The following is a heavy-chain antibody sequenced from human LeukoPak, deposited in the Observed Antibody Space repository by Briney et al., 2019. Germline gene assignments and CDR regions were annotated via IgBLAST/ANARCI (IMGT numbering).Heavy chain of an antibody. CDR1: GGYIITSGHY. CDR3: ARERSSSGGHNWVDP. Sequence: PSETLSLTCTVSGGYIITSGHYWGWIRQPPGKGLEWIGSIYYTGVTSTNPFFRSRMSISVDTSKNQFSLNLTSVTAADAAVYYCARERSSSGGHNWVDPWGQGTLVTVSS. J-gene: IGHJ5*02. V-gene: IGHV4-39*07. CDR2: IYYTGVT. D-gene: IGHD4-23*01.